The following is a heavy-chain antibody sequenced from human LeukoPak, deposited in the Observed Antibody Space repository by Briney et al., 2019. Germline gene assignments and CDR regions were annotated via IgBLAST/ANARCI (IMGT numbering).Heavy chain of an antibody. D-gene: IGHD3-3*01. V-gene: IGHV1-69*04. CDR2: ILPIIHIP. CDR3: AREAEDDSIFGVVFGPLDY. J-gene: IGHJ4*02. CDR1: GGTFGTYT. Sequence: ASVKVSCKASGGTFGTYTISWVRQAPGQGLEWMGRILPIIHIPDYAQKFQDRVTITADTSTNTAYMELGSLRSEDTAVYYCAREAEDDSIFGVVFGPLDYWGQGTLVTVSS.